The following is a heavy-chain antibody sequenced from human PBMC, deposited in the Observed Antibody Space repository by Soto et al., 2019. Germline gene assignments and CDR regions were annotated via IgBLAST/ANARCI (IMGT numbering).Heavy chain of an antibody. CDR2: IYHTEST. V-gene: IGHV4-38-2*01. Sequence: PSETLSLTCAFSVHSISSGFYYWGWFRQPPGKGLEWIGSIYHTESTYYNPSLKSRVTMSVDTSKNQLSLKLSSMTAADTAVYFCARYGYSYSERFFGYLGQGTPVTVSS. D-gene: IGHD5-18*01. J-gene: IGHJ4*02. CDR1: VHSISSGFYY. CDR3: ARYGYSYSERFFGY.